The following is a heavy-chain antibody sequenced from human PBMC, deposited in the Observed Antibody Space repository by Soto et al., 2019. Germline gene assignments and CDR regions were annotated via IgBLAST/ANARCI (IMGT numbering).Heavy chain of an antibody. CDR1: GGSFSGYY. CDR3: AAEGDVAGTSLGY. J-gene: IGHJ4*02. CDR2: INHSGST. D-gene: IGHD6-19*01. V-gene: IGHV4-34*01. Sequence: SETLSLTCAVYGGSFSGYYWSWIRQPPGKGLEWIGEINHSGSTNYNPSLKIRATISVDTSKNQFSLKLSSVTAADTAVYYVAAEGDVAGTSLGYWGQGTLVTGSS.